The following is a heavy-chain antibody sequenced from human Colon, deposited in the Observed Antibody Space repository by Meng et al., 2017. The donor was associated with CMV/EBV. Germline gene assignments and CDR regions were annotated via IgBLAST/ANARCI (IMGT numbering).Heavy chain of an antibody. CDR1: GYSFTSYW. CDR3: SRRCRGGSCCGTYDY. J-gene: IGHJ4*02. Sequence: GGSLEISWKGSGYSFTSYWIGWVRQMPGKGLEWMGIIYPGDSDTRYSPSFPGQVTLSADTSLSTAYLQGSRLKASDTAMYYFSRRCRGGSCCGTYDYWGQGTLVTVSS. CDR2: IYPGDSDT. V-gene: IGHV5-51*01. D-gene: IGHD2-15*01.